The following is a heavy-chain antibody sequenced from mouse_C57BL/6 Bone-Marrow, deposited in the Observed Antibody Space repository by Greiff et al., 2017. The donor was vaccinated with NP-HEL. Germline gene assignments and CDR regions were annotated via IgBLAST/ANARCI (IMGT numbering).Heavy chain of an antibody. Sequence: VKQSCKASGYTFTSYGISWVKQRTGQGLEWIGEIYPRSGNTYYNEKFKGKATLTADKSSSTAYMELRSLTSEDSAVYFCARGDYYGSSFYLDYWGQGTTLTVSS. J-gene: IGHJ2*01. CDR3: ARGDYYGSSFYLDY. CDR2: IYPRSGNT. D-gene: IGHD1-1*01. CDR1: GYTFTSYG. V-gene: IGHV1-81*01.